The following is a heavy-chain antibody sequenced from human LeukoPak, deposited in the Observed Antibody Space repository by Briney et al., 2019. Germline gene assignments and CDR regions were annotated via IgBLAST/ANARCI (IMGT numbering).Heavy chain of an antibody. CDR3: ARQNFGSPRWFDP. Sequence: GGSLRLSCTASGFTFSHAWMTWVRQAPGKGLEWVSGISGSGDSTYYADSVKGRFTISRDKSKNTLYLHMNSLRAEDTAAYFCARQNFGSPRWFDPWGQGTLVTVSS. J-gene: IGHJ5*02. D-gene: IGHD3-3*01. CDR1: GFTFSHAW. CDR2: ISGSGDST. V-gene: IGHV3-23*01.